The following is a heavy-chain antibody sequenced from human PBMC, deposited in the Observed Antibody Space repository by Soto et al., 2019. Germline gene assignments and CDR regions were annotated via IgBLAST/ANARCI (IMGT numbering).Heavy chain of an antibody. CDR1: GFTFSSYA. CDR3: ARDYYDSSGYLASRDY. J-gene: IGHJ4*02. Sequence: QVPLVESGGGVVQPGRSLRLSCAASGFTFSSYAMHWVRQAPGKGLEWVAVITYDGSNKYYADSVKGRFTISRDNSKNTLYLQMNSLRAEDTAVYYCARDYYDSSGYLASRDYWGQGTLVTVSS. V-gene: IGHV3-30-3*01. CDR2: ITYDGSNK. D-gene: IGHD3-22*01.